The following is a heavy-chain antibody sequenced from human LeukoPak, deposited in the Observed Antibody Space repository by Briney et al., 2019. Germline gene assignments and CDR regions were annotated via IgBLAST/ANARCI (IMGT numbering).Heavy chain of an antibody. CDR1: GGTFSSYA. Sequence: ASVKVSCKASGGTFSSYAISWVRQAPGQGLEWMGGIIPIFGTANYAQEFQGRVTITADESTSTAYMELSSLRSEDTAVYYCARDSEHFGEGDMDVWGKGTTVIVSS. V-gene: IGHV1-69*01. CDR3: ARDSEHFGEGDMDV. D-gene: IGHD3-10*01. J-gene: IGHJ6*03. CDR2: IIPIFGTA.